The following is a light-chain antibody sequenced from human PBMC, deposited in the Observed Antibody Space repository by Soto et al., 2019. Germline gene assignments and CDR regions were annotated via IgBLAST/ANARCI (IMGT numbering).Light chain of an antibody. CDR2: DAS. CDR3: QVYDDISAGFT. J-gene: IGKJ3*01. CDR1: QDIRQY. V-gene: IGKV1-33*01. Sequence: DIQMTQSPSSLSASIGDRVTITCQASQDIRQYLNWYQQKPGKAPKLLIYDASRLETGVPSRFSGSSSGTDFTLTLSRRQREDLATYDWQVYDDISAGFTLGPGTKV.